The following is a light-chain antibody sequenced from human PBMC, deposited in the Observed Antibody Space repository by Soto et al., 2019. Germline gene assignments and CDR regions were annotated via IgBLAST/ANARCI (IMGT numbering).Light chain of an antibody. J-gene: IGLJ1*01. CDR1: SSDVGGYNY. V-gene: IGLV2-8*01. CDR3: SSYAGSSNV. Sequence: QSALTQPPSASGSAGQPVAISCTGTSSDVGGYNYVSWYQQHPGKAPKLMIYEVNKRPSGVPDRFSGSKSGNTASLTVSGLQAEDEADYYCSSYAGSSNVFGTGTKVTV. CDR2: EVN.